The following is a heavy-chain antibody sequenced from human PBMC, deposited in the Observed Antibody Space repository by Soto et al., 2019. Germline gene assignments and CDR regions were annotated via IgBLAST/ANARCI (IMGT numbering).Heavy chain of an antibody. CDR1: GGTFSSYS. CDR3: ARDGGRHSGGIDY. D-gene: IGHD1-26*01. J-gene: IGHJ4*02. Sequence: QVQLVQSGAEVKKPGSSVKVSCKASGGTFSSYSINWVRQAPGQGLEWMGEIIPIFGTANYAQKCQGRVTITADESTSTGYMELSSLRSEDTAVYYCARDGGRHSGGIDYWGQGTLVTVSS. CDR2: IIPIFGTA. V-gene: IGHV1-69*01.